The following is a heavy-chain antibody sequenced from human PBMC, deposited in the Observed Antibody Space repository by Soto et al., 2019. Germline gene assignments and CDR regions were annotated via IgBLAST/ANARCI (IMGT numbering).Heavy chain of an antibody. CDR2: SDWDDDK. J-gene: IGHJ6*02. D-gene: IGHD1-26*01. CDR1: GISLSTIGMC. CDR3: ARMGGCGRSGMDV. V-gene: IGHV2-70*01. Sequence: SGPTLVIPTQTRTLTGTFSGISLSTIGMCVSWIRQPPGKAMEWLAPSDWDDDKYYSTSLKTRLTISKDTSKNQVVLTMTNMDPVDTAMYHCARMGGCGRSGMDVWGQGTTVTVSS.